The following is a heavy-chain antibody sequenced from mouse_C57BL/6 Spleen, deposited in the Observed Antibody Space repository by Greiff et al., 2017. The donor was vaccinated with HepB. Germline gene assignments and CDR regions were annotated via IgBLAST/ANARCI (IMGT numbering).Heavy chain of an antibody. V-gene: IGHV1-82*01. J-gene: IGHJ1*03. CDR1: GYAFSSSW. D-gene: IGHD1-1*01. CDR2: IYPGDGDT. CDR3: APSYYGSSYWYCDV. Sequence: VQLQQSGPELVKPGASVKISCKASGYAFSSSWMNWVKQRPGKGLEWIGRIYPGDGDTNYNGKFKGKATLTADKSSSTAYMQLSSLTSEDSAVYFCAPSYYGSSYWYCDVWGTGTTVTVSS.